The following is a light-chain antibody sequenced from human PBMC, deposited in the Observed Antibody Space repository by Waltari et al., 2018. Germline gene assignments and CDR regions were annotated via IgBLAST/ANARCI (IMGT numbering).Light chain of an antibody. CDR2: DVN. V-gene: IGLV2-14*03. CDR3: SSYTTSGTWV. CDR1: SSDVGGYNY. J-gene: IGLJ3*02. Sequence: QSALTQPASVSGSPGQSITISCTGTSSDVGGYNYVSWCQQHPGKAPKLVIYDVNNRPSGVSNRFSGSKSGNTASLTISGLQTEDEADYDCSSYTTSGTWVFGGGTKLAVL.